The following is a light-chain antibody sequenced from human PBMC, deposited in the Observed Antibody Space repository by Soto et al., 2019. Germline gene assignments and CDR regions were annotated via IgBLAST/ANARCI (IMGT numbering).Light chain of an antibody. CDR1: SSNIGAGYD. V-gene: IGLV1-40*01. CDR2: GNS. CDR3: QSYDSSLSVV. Sequence: QSVLKQPPSVSGAPGQRVTISCTGSSSNIGAGYDVHWYQQLPGTAPKLLIYGNSNRPSGVPDRFSGSKSGTSASLAITGLQAEDEADYSCQSYDSSLSVVFGGGTKLTVL. J-gene: IGLJ2*01.